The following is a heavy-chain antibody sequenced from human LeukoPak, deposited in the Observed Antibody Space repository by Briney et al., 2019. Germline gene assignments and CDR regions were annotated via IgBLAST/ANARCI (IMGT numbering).Heavy chain of an antibody. V-gene: IGHV4-31*03. CDR1: GGSISSGGYY. CDR2: IYYSGST. CDR3: ARANYQQLICDY. D-gene: IGHD2-2*01. Sequence: SETLSLTCTVSGGSISSGGYYWTWIRQHPGKGLEWIGYIYYSGSTYYNPSLKSRVTISVDTSKNQFSLKLSSVTAADTAVYDCARANYQQLICDYWGQGTLVTVSS. J-gene: IGHJ4*02.